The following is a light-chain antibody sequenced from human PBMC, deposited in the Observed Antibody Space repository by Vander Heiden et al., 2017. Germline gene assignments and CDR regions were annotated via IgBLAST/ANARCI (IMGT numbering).Light chain of an antibody. J-gene: IGKJ2*01. CDR3: QQFSIYPRT. V-gene: IGKV1-13*02. CDR1: QGITSA. CDR2: DAT. Sequence: ALQLTQSPSSLSTSVGARVTITCRASQGITSALAWYQQKPGKRPELLIYDATSLETGVPLRFSGSGSGTDFTLTISSLQPEDAATYFCQQFSIYPRTFGQGTKLEIK.